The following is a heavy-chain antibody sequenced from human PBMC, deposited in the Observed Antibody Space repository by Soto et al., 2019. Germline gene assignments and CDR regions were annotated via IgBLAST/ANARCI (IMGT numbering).Heavy chain of an antibody. D-gene: IGHD6-19*01. CDR2: IYYSGST. CDR3: ARDSASGWYYYGMDV. J-gene: IGHJ6*02. CDR1: GGSVSSGSYY. V-gene: IGHV4-61*01. Sequence: QVQLQESGPGLVKPSETLSLTCTVSGGSVSSGSYYWSWIRQPPGKGLEWIGYIYYSGSTNYNPSLKSRVTISVHTSKNQFSLKLSSVTAADTAVYYCARDSASGWYYYGMDVWGQGTTVTVSS.